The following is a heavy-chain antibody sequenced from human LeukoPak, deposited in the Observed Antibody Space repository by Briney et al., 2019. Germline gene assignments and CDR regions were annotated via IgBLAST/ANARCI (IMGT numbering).Heavy chain of an antibody. V-gene: IGHV3-30*18. J-gene: IGHJ6*02. CDR1: GFTFSSYG. D-gene: IGHD6-19*01. CDR2: ISYDGSNK. Sequence: GGSQRLSCAASGFTFSSYGMHWVRQAPGKGLEWVAVISYDGSNKYYADSVKGRFTISRDNSKNTLYLQMNSLRAEDTAVYYCAKEFGPNSSGWYWYYYYGMDVWGQGTTVTVSS. CDR3: AKEFGPNSSGWYWYYYYGMDV.